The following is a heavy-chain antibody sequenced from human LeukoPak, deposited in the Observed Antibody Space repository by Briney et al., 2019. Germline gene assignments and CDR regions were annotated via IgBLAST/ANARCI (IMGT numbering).Heavy chain of an antibody. V-gene: IGHV4-61*02. D-gene: IGHD6-13*01. Sequence: PSQTLSLTCTVSGGSISSGSYYWSWIRQPAGKGLEWIGRIYAIGSTNYNPSLNSRVTISVDTSKNQFSLKLSSVTAADTAVYYCASLFGGDSSSWYYFDYWGQGTLVTVSS. CDR1: GGSISSGSYY. CDR2: IYAIGST. J-gene: IGHJ4*02. CDR3: ASLFGGDSSSWYYFDY.